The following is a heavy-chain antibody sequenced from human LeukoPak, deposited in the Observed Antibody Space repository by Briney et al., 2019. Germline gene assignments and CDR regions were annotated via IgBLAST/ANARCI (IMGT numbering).Heavy chain of an antibody. CDR3: ARMRGMPLRGVHRYNYFDP. CDR1: GYTFTDYY. Sequence: GASVKVSCKASGYTFTDYYIHWVRQAPGQGLEWMGIINPTSGAASYAQKFQGRVTMTRDMSTNTVYMELSSLRSEDTATYYCARMRGMPLRGVHRYNYFDPWGQGTLVTVSS. J-gene: IGHJ5*02. D-gene: IGHD3-10*01. CDR2: INPTSGAA. V-gene: IGHV1-46*01.